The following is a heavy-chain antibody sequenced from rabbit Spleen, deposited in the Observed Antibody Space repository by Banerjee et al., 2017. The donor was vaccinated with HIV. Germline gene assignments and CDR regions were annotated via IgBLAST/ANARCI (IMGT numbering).Heavy chain of an antibody. CDR3: ARDLVAVIGWNFNL. Sequence: QSLEESGGDLVQPEGSLTLTCKASGFSFSDRDVMCWVRQAPGKGLEWIACINASTGKPVYATWAKGRFTISRTSSTTVTLRMTSLTAADRATYFCARDLVAVIGWNFNLWGPGTLVTVS. CDR2: INASTGKP. D-gene: IGHD1-1*01. CDR1: GFSFSDRDV. V-gene: IGHV1S40*01. J-gene: IGHJ4*01.